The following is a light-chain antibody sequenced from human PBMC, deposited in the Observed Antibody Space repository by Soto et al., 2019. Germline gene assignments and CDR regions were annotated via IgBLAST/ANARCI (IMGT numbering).Light chain of an antibody. J-gene: IGKJ4*01. CDR3: QQYSDWPLT. V-gene: IGKV3-15*01. Sequence: EIVMTQSPATLSVSPGERATLSCRASQTLYNTLAWYQQKFGQAPRLLIYGASARATDIPARFSGSGSGTEFTLTISGLQSEDFAIYYCQQYSDWPLTFGGGTKVEIK. CDR2: GAS. CDR1: QTLYNT.